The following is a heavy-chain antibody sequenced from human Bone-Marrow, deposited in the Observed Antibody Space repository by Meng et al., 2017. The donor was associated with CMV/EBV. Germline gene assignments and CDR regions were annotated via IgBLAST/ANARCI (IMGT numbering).Heavy chain of an antibody. Sequence: GESLKISCAASGFTFSSYSMNWVRQAPGKGLEWVSVIYSGGSTNYADSVKGRFTISRDNSKNTLYLQMNSLRTEDTAVYYCARFNGHFYFDYWGQGTLVTVSS. J-gene: IGHJ4*02. V-gene: IGHV3-66*02. CDR1: GFTFSSYS. CDR2: IYSGGST. CDR3: ARFNGHFYFDY.